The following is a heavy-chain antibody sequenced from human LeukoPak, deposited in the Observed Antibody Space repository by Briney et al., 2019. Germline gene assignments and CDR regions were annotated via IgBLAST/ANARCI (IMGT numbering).Heavy chain of an antibody. CDR2: ISNRGDYT. D-gene: IGHD1-26*01. CDR1: GFASDNYG. V-gene: IGHV3-23*01. CDR3: TQGAVSLAFDN. J-gene: IGHJ4*02. Sequence: GGSLSLSCAASGFASDNYGMSWVRQAPGKGLEWVSSISNRGDYTFYADSVRGRFSLSRDNSQNTLHLQMNSLRTEDTAVYYCTQGAVSLAFDNWGQGTLVTVSS.